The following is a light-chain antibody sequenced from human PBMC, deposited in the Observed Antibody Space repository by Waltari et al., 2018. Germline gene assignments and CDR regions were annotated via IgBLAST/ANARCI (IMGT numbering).Light chain of an antibody. Sequence: QSALTQPASVSGSPGQSITISCTGTSTDVGSSNSVSWYPDPPGQVPKVIIYDVSGRPSGVSARFSGSKSCNTASLTISGLQAEDEANYYCTSQSTNNVVLFGGGTKVTVL. CDR1: STDVGSSNS. V-gene: IGLV2-14*03. CDR3: TSQSTNNVVL. CDR2: DVS. J-gene: IGLJ3*02.